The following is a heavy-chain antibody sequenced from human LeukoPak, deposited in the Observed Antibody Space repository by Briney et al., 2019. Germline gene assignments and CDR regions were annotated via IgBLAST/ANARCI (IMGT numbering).Heavy chain of an antibody. CDR1: GVTFSNAW. Sequence: GGSLRLSCAASGVTFSNAWMSWVRQAPGKGLKWFGGIKSKTNGGTTDYAQPVKDRFSISIDESKNTLYLQMNSLRAEDTAVYYCARDRGSGWHTFDYWGQGTLVTVSS. CDR2: IKSKTNGGTT. J-gene: IGHJ4*02. D-gene: IGHD6-19*01. CDR3: ARDRGSGWHTFDY. V-gene: IGHV3-15*01.